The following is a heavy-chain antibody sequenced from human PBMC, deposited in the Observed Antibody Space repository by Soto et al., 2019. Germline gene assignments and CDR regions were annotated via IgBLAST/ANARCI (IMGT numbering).Heavy chain of an antibody. Sequence: ASVKVSCKASGYIFINYYIHWVRQAPGQGLEWIGIINPNGGSTNYAQKFRGRVTMARDTSTSTVYMDLSSLRSDDTAVYYCANEYCDSSRFFSPDYWGQGALVTVSS. V-gene: IGHV1-46*01. CDR3: ANEYCDSSRFFSPDY. CDR1: GYIFINYY. D-gene: IGHD2-2*01. J-gene: IGHJ4*02. CDR2: INPNGGST.